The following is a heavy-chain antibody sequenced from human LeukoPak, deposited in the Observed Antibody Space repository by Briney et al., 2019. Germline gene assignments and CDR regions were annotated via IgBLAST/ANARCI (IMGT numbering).Heavy chain of an antibody. J-gene: IGHJ4*02. CDR1: GFTFSLYA. CDR3: AKGGGSSWYYFDY. CDR2: ITGSGGST. Sequence: PGGSLRLSCAASGFTFSLYAMSWVRQALRKGLEWVSTITGSGGSTYYADSVRGRFTISRDNSKNTLYLQMISLRAEDTAVYYCAKGGGSSWYYFDYWGQGTLVTVSS. D-gene: IGHD6-13*01. V-gene: IGHV3-23*01.